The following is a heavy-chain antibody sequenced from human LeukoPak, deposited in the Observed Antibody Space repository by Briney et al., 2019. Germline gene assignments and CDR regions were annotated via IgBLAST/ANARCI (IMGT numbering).Heavy chain of an antibody. CDR3: ARASDDFWSGYDY. J-gene: IGHJ4*02. Sequence: GGSLRLSCAASGFTFSSYSMNWVRQAPGKGLEWVSSISSSSSYIYYADSVKGRFTISRDNAKNSLYLQMNSLRAEDTAVYYCARASDDFWSGYDYWGQGTLVTVSS. CDR2: ISSSSSYI. V-gene: IGHV3-21*01. CDR1: GFTFSSYS. D-gene: IGHD3-3*01.